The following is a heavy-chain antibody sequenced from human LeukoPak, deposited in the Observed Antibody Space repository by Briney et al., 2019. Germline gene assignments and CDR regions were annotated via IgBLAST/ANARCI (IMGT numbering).Heavy chain of an antibody. CDR3: ARGRWGSGYYFDY. D-gene: IGHD6-25*01. CDR2: ISGSGGST. J-gene: IGHJ4*02. V-gene: IGHV3-23*01. CDR1: GFTFSSYA. Sequence: PGGSLRLSCAASGFTFSSYAMSWVRQAPGKGLEWVSAISGSGGSTYYADSVKGRFTISRDNSKNTLSLQMNSLRAEDTAVYYCARGRWGSGYYFDYWGQGTLVTVSS.